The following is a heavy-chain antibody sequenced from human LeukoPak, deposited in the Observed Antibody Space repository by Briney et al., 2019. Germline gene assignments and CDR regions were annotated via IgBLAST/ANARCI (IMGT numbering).Heavy chain of an antibody. CDR1: GXSISSYY. J-gene: IGHJ5*02. Sequence: SETLSLTWTVSGXSISSYYWSWIRQPPGKGLEWIVYIYYSGSTNYNPSLKSRVTISVDTSKNQFSLKLSSVTAADTAVYYCASQSSGYYLGWFDPWGQGTLVTVSS. CDR2: IYYSGST. V-gene: IGHV4-59*01. D-gene: IGHD3-22*01. CDR3: ASQSSGYYLGWFDP.